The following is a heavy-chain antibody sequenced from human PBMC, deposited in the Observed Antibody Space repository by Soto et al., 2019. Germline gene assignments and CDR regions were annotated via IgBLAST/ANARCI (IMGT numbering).Heavy chain of an antibody. Sequence: GVLLRVSWGAAGGNCRVYAVHWVSQAPGKGLEWVAVMSPNGNNQYYADSVKGRFTISRDTSKSTLYLQMTSLRPDDTAVYYCATGAKFYYDASRYWRKGTLVT. D-gene: IGHD3-22*01. CDR1: GGNCRVYA. J-gene: IGHJ4*02. CDR2: MSPNGNNQ. V-gene: IGHV3-30-3*01. CDR3: ATGAKFYYDASRY.